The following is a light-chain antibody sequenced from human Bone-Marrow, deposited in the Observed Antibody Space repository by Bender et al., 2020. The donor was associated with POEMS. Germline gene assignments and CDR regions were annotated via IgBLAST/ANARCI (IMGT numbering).Light chain of an antibody. CDR1: TSDVGGYNY. Sequence: QSALTQPASVSGSPGQSITISCTGTTSDVGGYNYVSWYQQHPGKAPQVVIYETSRRPSGVSNRFSGSKSGNTASLTISGLQADDEADYYCSSYAGSNTLLFGGGTKLTVL. V-gene: IGLV2-23*01. CDR2: ETS. CDR3: SSYAGSNTLL. J-gene: IGLJ3*02.